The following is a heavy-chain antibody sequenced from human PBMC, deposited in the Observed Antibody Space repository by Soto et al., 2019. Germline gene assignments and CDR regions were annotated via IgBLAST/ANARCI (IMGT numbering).Heavy chain of an antibody. D-gene: IGHD6-19*01. CDR2: IYPGDSDT. CDR3: ARQGIAVAAPNDY. V-gene: IGHV5-51*01. Sequence: GEFLKICCKGAGYSFTNYWIGWVRQMPGKGLEWMGIIYPGDSDTRYSPSFQGQVTISADKSISTAYLQWSSLKASDTAMYYCARQGIAVAAPNDYWGQGTLVTVSS. CDR1: GYSFTNYW. J-gene: IGHJ4*02.